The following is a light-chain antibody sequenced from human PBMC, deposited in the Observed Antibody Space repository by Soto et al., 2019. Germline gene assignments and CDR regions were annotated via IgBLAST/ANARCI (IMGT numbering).Light chain of an antibody. CDR3: HQYGSSPPVT. Sequence: EIVLTQSPGTLSLSPGARATLSCRASQSVSSSYLAWYQQKPGQAPRLLIYGASSRATGIPDRFSGSGSGTDFTLTISRLEPEDFAMYYCHQYGSSPPVTFGQGTRLEIK. V-gene: IGKV3-20*01. CDR1: QSVSSSY. J-gene: IGKJ5*01. CDR2: GAS.